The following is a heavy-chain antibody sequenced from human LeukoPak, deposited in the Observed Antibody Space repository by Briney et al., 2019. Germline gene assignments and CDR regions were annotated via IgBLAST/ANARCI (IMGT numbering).Heavy chain of an antibody. CDR3: ARGFYDFWSGTFDY. Sequence: PSETLSLTCTVSGGSISSYYWSWVRQAPGKGLEWVSVIYSGGSTYYADSVKGRFTISRDNSKNTLYLQMNSLRAEDTAVYYCARGFYDFWSGTFDYWGQGTLVTVSS. CDR1: GGSISSYY. J-gene: IGHJ4*02. D-gene: IGHD3-3*01. CDR2: IYSGGST. V-gene: IGHV3-53*01.